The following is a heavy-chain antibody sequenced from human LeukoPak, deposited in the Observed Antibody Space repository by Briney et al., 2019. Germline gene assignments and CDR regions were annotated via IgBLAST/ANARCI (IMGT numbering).Heavy chain of an antibody. D-gene: IGHD3-16*01. J-gene: IGHJ6*03. CDR1: GFTFSSFG. CDR3: ARGAYNYMDV. V-gene: IGHV3-30*02. CDR2: IRYDGTNE. Sequence: GGSLRLSCAASGFTFSSFGMHWVRQAPGKGLEWVAFIRYDGTNEYYADSVKGRFTISRDASKYTLYLHMNSLRAEDTAVYYCARGAYNYMDVWGKGTTVTVS.